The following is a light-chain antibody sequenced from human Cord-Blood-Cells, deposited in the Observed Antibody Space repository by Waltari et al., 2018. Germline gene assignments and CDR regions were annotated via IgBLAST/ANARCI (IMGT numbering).Light chain of an antibody. J-gene: IGLJ3*02. CDR3: CSYAGSYTWV. Sequence: QSALTQPRSVSGSPGQSVTISCTGTSSDVGGYNYVSWYQQHPGKAPKPMIYDVRKRPSGVPARFSGSKSGNTASLTISGLQAEDEADYYCCSYAGSYTWVFGGGTKLTVL. CDR2: DVR. V-gene: IGLV2-11*01. CDR1: SSDVGGYNY.